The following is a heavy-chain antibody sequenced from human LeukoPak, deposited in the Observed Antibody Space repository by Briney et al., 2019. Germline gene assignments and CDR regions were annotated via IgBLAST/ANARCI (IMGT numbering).Heavy chain of an antibody. Sequence: PPGGSLRLSCAASGFNFSSYGMHWVRQAPGKGLEWVAVIWFDGSNENYADSVKGRFTISRDNSKNTLYLQMNSLRAEDTAVYYCARELGYSGSWYFDYWGQGTLVTVSS. CDR3: ARELGYSGSWYFDY. V-gene: IGHV3-33*01. D-gene: IGHD6-13*01. CDR1: GFNFSSYG. CDR2: IWFDGSNE. J-gene: IGHJ4*02.